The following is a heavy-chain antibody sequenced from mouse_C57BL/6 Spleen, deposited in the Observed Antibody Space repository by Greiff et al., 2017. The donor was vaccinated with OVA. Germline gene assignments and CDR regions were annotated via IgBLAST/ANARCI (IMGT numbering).Heavy chain of an antibody. D-gene: IGHD4-1*01. Sequence: EVQLQQSGPELVKPGASVKISCKASGYTFTDYYMNWVKQSHGKSLEWIGDINPNNGGTSYNQKFKGKATLTVDKSSSTAYMELRRLTSEDSAVYYCARLGRDYWGQGTTLTVSS. CDR3: ARLGRDY. CDR1: GYTFTDYY. CDR2: INPNNGGT. V-gene: IGHV1-26*01. J-gene: IGHJ2*01.